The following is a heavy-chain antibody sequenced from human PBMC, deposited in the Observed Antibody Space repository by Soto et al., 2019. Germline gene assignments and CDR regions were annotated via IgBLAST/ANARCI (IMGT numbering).Heavy chain of an antibody. J-gene: IGHJ4*02. D-gene: IGHD5-12*01. CDR3: TRGWGGFVDY. Sequence: EVQLVESGGGLVQPGASLRISCAVSEFTFSNYWMHWVRQAPGKGLVWVSHINNDGSYTAYADSVKGRFTISRDNAKNTLYLQMNSLRVEDTAVYYCTRGWGGFVDYWGQGTLVTVSS. CDR2: INNDGSYT. CDR1: EFTFSNYW. V-gene: IGHV3-74*01.